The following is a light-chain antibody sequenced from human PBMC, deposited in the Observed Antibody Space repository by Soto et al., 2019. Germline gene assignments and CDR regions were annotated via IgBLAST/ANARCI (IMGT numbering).Light chain of an antibody. V-gene: IGKV3-11*01. CDR2: DGS. CDR1: QSVSGY. Sequence: EIVLTQSPATLSLSPGERATLSCRASQSVSGYLAWYQQKPGQAPRLLIYDGSHRATGIPARFSGSGSGTDFTLTISGLEPEDFAVYYCQQYGSSLLTFGGGTKVDIK. CDR3: QQYGSSLLT. J-gene: IGKJ4*01.